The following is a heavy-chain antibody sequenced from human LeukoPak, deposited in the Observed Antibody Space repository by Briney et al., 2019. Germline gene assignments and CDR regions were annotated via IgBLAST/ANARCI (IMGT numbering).Heavy chain of an antibody. CDR3: TRAPVPGNY. CDR1: GYTFTTYD. V-gene: IGHV1-8*01. D-gene: IGHD3-10*01. Sequence: ASVKVSCKASGYTFTTYDIHWVRQATGQGLEWMGWMNPHSANTGYAQKFQGRVTMTRDTSISTASMELSSLTSDDTAVYYCTRAPVPGNYWGQGTLVTVSS. CDR2: MNPHSANT. J-gene: IGHJ4*02.